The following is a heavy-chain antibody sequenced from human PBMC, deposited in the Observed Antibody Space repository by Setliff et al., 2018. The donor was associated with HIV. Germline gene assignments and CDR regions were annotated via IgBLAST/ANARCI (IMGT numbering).Heavy chain of an antibody. V-gene: IGHV4-34*01. CDR3: ARMYSGYYYYGMDV. D-gene: IGHD1-26*01. CDR2: IDHRGRP. CDR1: GGSFSDYY. J-gene: IGHJ6*02. Sequence: SETLSLTCGIYGGSFSDYYWSWIRQPPGKGLEWIGEIDHRGRPKYNPSLNSRVTMSVDKSRNQFSLKLSSVTAADTAVYYCARMYSGYYYYGMDVWGQGTTVTVSS.